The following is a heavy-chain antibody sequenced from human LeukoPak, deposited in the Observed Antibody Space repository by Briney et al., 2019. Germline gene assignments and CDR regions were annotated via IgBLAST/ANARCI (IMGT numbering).Heavy chain of an antibody. V-gene: IGHV1-69*13. J-gene: IGHJ6*03. Sequence: ASVKVSCKASGYTFTSYAISWVRQAPGQGLEWMGGIIPIFGTANYAQKFQGRVTITADESTSTAYMELSSLRSEDTAVYYCARGDSSSFLYYYYMDVWGKGTTVTISS. D-gene: IGHD6-13*01. CDR1: GYTFTSYA. CDR3: ARGDSSSFLYYYYMDV. CDR2: IIPIFGTA.